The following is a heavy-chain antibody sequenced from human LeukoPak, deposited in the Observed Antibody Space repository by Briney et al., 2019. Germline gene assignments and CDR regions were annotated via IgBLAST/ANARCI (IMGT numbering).Heavy chain of an antibody. CDR3: TTSPAAVAYYMDV. J-gene: IGHJ6*03. D-gene: IGHD6-13*01. Sequence: ASVKVSCKVSGYTLNELSLHRVRQAPGKGLEWMGGFDPEDGETIYTRKFQGRVTMTEDTSTDTAYMELSSLTSEDTAVYYCTTSPAAVAYYMDVWGKGTTVTVSS. CDR2: FDPEDGET. CDR1: GYTLNELS. V-gene: IGHV1-24*01.